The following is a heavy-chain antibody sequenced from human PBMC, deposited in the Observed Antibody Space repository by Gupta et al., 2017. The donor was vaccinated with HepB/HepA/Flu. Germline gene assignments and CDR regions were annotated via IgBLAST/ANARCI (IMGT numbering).Heavy chain of an antibody. CDR3: AKGAGYNFYYFDY. V-gene: IGHV3-30*18. CDR1: GCYFDRYG. CDR2: ISYEGSQK. Sequence: QVQLVESGGGAVQPGRSLRHSCAASGCYFDRYGMHWVRQAPGKGLEWVGVISYEGSQKFYADSVKGRFTISRDNLRNTLYLQMNNLRHEDTAIYYCAKGAGYNFYYFDYWGRGTLVTVSS. D-gene: IGHD5-24*01. J-gene: IGHJ4*02.